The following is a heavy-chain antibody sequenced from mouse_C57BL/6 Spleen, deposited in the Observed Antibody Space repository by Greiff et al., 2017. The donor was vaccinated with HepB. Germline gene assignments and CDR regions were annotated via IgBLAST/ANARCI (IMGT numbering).Heavy chain of an antibody. V-gene: IGHV10-1*01. CDR3: VRIYDGYYGWYFDV. CDR2: IRSKSNNYAT. D-gene: IGHD2-3*01. J-gene: IGHJ1*03. Sequence: EVQLVESGGGLVQPKGSLKLSCAASGFSFNTYAMNWVRQAPGKGLEWVARIRSKSNNYATYYADSVKDRFTISRDDSESMLYLQMNNLKTEDTAMYYCVRIYDGYYGWYFDVWGTGTTVTVSS. CDR1: GFSFNTYA.